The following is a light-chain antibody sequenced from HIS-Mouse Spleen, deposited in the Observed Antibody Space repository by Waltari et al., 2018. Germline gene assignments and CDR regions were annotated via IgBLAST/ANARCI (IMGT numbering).Light chain of an antibody. CDR1: ALPKKY. CDR3: YSTDSSGNHRV. V-gene: IGLV3-10*01. Sequence: SYELTQPPSVSVSPGQTARITCSGDALPKKYAYWYQQKSGQAPVLVIYEDSKRPSGIPGRFSGASSGTKATLTISGAQVEEEADYYCYSTDSSGNHRVFGGGTKLTVL. CDR2: EDS. J-gene: IGLJ2*01.